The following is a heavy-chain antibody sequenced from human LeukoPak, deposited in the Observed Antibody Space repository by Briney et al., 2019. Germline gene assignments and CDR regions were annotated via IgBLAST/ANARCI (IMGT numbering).Heavy chain of an antibody. J-gene: IGHJ4*02. CDR2: ISGSGGST. Sequence: GGSLRLSCAASGFTFSTYAMSWVGQTPEKGLEWVSAISGSGGSTYYADSVKGRFTISRDNSKNTLCLQMNSLRAEDTAVYYCAKDRGFGEYFPFFYWGQGTLVTVSS. V-gene: IGHV3-23*01. D-gene: IGHD3-10*01. CDR3: AKDRGFGEYFPFFY. CDR1: GFTFSTYA.